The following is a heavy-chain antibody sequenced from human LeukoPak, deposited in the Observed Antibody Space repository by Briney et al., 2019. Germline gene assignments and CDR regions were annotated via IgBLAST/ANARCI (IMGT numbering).Heavy chain of an antibody. CDR3: ARAVAGYYYYYYMDV. CDR2: IYYSGST. V-gene: IGHV4-39*07. Sequence: SETLSLTCTVSGGSISSSSYYWGWIRQPPGKGLEWIGSIYYSGSTYYNPSLKSRVTISVDTSKNQFSLKLSSVTAADTAVYYCARAVAGYYYYYYMDVWGKGTTVTVSS. CDR1: GGSISSSSYY. J-gene: IGHJ6*03. D-gene: IGHD6-19*01.